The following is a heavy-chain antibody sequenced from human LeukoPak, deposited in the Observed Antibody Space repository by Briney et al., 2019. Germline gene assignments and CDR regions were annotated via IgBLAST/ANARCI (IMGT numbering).Heavy chain of an antibody. CDR3: AKDRSVVVPAAIWSTFDY. CDR1: GITVSNYG. Sequence: GGSLRLSCAVSGITVSNYGMSWVRQAPGKGLEWVAGISGSGGSTYYADSVKGRFTISRDNSKNTLYLQMNSLRAEDTAVYYCAKDRSVVVPAAIWSTFDYWGQGTLVTVSS. D-gene: IGHD2-2*02. J-gene: IGHJ4*02. CDR2: ISGSGGST. V-gene: IGHV3-23*01.